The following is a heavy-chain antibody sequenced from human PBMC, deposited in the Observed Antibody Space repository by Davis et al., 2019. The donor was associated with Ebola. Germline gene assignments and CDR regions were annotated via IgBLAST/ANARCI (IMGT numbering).Heavy chain of an antibody. V-gene: IGHV4-34*01. Sequence: GSLRLSCAVYGGSFSGYFWSWIRQSPGRGLEWIGEINHSGSSNYNPSLKSRVTISVDTSKNLFSLKLSSVTAEDTAVYYCARGPRRFGELLYYYYGMDVWGQGTTVTVSS. CDR1: GGSFSGYF. D-gene: IGHD3-10*01. CDR2: INHSGSS. CDR3: ARGPRRFGELLYYYYGMDV. J-gene: IGHJ6*02.